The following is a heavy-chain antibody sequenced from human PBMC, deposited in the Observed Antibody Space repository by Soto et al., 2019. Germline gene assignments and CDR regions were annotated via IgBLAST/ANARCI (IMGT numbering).Heavy chain of an antibody. V-gene: IGHV3-30*03. D-gene: IGHD3-22*01. Sequence: GVSLRLSFAASGFTFSSYWMSWVRQAPGKGLEWVANISQDGSNKYYADSVKGRFTISRDNSKNTLYLQMNSLRAEDTAVYYCARGTYYYDSSGYYAHAFDIWGQGTMVTVSS. CDR2: ISQDGSNK. CDR3: ARGTYYYDSSGYYAHAFDI. CDR1: GFTFSSYW. J-gene: IGHJ3*02.